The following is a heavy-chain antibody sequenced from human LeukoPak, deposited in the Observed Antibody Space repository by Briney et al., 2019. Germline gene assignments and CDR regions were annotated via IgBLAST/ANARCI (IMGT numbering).Heavy chain of an antibody. CDR1: GFTFSSYA. J-gene: IGHJ4*02. V-gene: IGHV3-23*01. CDR3: AKDTDYYDSSGSDRFDY. CDR2: ISGSGGST. Sequence: GESLRLSCAASGFTFSSYAMSWVRQAPGKGLEWVSAISGSGGSTYYADSVKGRFTISRDNSKNTLYLQMNSLRAEDTAVYYCAKDTDYYDSSGSDRFDYWGQGTLVTVSS. D-gene: IGHD3-22*01.